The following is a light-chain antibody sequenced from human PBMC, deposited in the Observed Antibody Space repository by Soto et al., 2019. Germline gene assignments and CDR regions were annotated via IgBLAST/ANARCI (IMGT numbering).Light chain of an antibody. CDR1: QSVSSSH. CDR3: QLYGSSPLYI. J-gene: IGKJ2*01. Sequence: PGERATVSCRASQSVSSSHLAWYQQKPGQAPRLLIYGASSRATGTPDRFSGSGSGTDFTLTISRLEPEDFAVYYCQLYGSSPLYIFGQGTNLEIK. CDR2: GAS. V-gene: IGKV3-20*01.